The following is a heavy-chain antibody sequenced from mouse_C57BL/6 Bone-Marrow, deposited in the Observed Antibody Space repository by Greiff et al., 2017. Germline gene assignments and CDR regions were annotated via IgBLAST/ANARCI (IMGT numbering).Heavy chain of an antibody. CDR3: ARSDDGYYWYFDV. J-gene: IGHJ1*03. CDR1: GYTFTSYG. V-gene: IGHV1-81*01. D-gene: IGHD2-3*01. CDR2: IYPRSGNT. Sequence: VQLQQSGAELARPGASVKLSCKASGYTFTSYGISWVKQRTGQGLEWIGEIYPRSGNTYYTEKFKGKATLTADKSSSTAYMELRSLTSEDSAVYFDARSDDGYYWYFDVWGTGTTVTVSS.